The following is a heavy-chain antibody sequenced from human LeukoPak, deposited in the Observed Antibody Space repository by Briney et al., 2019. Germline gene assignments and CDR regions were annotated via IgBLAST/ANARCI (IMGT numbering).Heavy chain of an antibody. CDR1: GXSISSSNFY. CDR3: ARAHITEGVVDGFYI. V-gene: IGHV4-39*07. D-gene: IGHD3-10*01. J-gene: IGHJ3*02. Sequence: SETLSLTCTVSGXSISSSNFYWGWIRQPPGKGLEWIGSIYYSGSTYYSPSLKSRVTISIDTSKNQFSLKLSSVTAADTAVYYCARAHITEGVVDGFYIWGQGTMVTVSS. CDR2: IYYSGST.